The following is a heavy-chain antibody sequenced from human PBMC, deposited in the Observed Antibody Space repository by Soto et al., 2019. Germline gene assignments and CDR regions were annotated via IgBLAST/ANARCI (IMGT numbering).Heavy chain of an antibody. Sequence: ASVKVSCKASGGTFSSYAISWVRQAPGQGLEWMGGIIPIFGTANYAQKSQGRVTITADESTSTAYMELSSLRSEDTAVYYCARXSTMVRGVIISGPWFDPWGQGTLVTVSS. V-gene: IGHV1-69*13. D-gene: IGHD3-10*01. CDR1: GGTFSSYA. CDR2: IIPIFGTA. CDR3: ARXSTMVRGVIISGPWFDP. J-gene: IGHJ5*02.